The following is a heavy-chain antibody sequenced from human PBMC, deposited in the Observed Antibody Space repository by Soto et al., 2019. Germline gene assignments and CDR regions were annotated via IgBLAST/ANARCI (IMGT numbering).Heavy chain of an antibody. CDR1: GFTFGDSY. CDR3: VRVGVGGLFDP. V-gene: IGHV3-11*06. CDR2: ISPGSRYP. J-gene: IGHJ5*02. Sequence: QVQLVESGGGLVPPGGSLRLSCAGSGFTFGDSYMSWIRQAPGKGLEWLSYISPGSRYPAYADSVKGRFTISRDNAKRSLYLQMMSLAAEDTAMYYGVRVGVGGLFDPWGQGTMVTVSS. D-gene: IGHD3-3*01.